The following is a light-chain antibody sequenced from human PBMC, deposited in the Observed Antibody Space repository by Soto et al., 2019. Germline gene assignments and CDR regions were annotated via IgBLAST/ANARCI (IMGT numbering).Light chain of an antibody. Sequence: EIVMTQSPATLSVSPGERATLSCRASQSVNSNLAWYRQKPGQAPRLLISDASTRATGVPARFSGSGSGTEFTLTISSLQSEDSGIYYCQQYNFWPPLTFGGGTKVEMK. CDR1: QSVNSN. CDR2: DAS. CDR3: QQYNFWPPLT. J-gene: IGKJ4*01. V-gene: IGKV3-15*01.